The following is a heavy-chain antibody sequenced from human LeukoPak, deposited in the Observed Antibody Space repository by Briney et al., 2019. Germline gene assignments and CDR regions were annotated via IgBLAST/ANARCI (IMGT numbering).Heavy chain of an antibody. J-gene: IGHJ4*02. CDR2: ISSSSSYI. CDR1: GFTFSSYS. V-gene: IGHV3-21*01. D-gene: IGHD5-18*01. Sequence: PGGSLRLSCAASGFTFSSYSMNWVRQAPGKGLEWVSSISSSSSYIYYADSVKGRFTISRDNAKNSLYLQMNSLRAEDTAVYYCARHLSGVTGYTYGRGIDYWGQGTLVTVSS. CDR3: ARHLSGVTGYTYGRGIDY.